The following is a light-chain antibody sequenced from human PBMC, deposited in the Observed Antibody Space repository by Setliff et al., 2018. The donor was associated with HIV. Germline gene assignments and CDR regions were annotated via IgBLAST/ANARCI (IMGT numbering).Light chain of an antibody. Sequence: QSVLTQPASVSGSPGQSITISCTGTGTDVGSNDLVSWYQKYPDKAPKLMIFEVSERPSGVSNRFSGSKSGNTASLTISGLQAEDEADYYCCSYSTTRTYGFGTGTKV. J-gene: IGLJ1*01. CDR2: EVS. V-gene: IGLV2-23*02. CDR1: GTDVGSNDL. CDR3: CSYSTTRTYG.